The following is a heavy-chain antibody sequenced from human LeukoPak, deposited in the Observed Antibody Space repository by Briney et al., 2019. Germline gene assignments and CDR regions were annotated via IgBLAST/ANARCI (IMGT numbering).Heavy chain of an antibody. CDR3: ARNTPSLTTYGMDV. J-gene: IGHJ6*02. V-gene: IGHV3-23*01. CDR2: ISGSGGST. CDR1: GFTFSSYA. D-gene: IGHD1-14*01. Sequence: PGGSLRLSCAASGFTFSSYAMSWVRQAPGKGLEWVSAISGSGGSTYYADSVKGRFTISRDNAKSSLYLQMNSLRAEDTAVYYCARNTPSLTTYGMDVWGQGTTVTVSS.